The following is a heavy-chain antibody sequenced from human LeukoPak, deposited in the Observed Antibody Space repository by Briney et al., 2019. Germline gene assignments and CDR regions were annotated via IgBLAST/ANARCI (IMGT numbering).Heavy chain of an antibody. V-gene: IGHV3-23*01. CDR3: FIFKQKTSYDILTDFDY. CDR1: GFTFSNYA. J-gene: IGHJ4*02. D-gene: IGHD3-9*01. CDR2: IGGSGGST. Sequence: AGGSLRLSCEASGFTFSNYAMSYVRQAPGNGLEWVSAIGGSGGSTYYADSVKGRFTISRDNSKNTLYLQMNSLRAEDTAVYNFFIFKQKTSYDILTDFDYWGQGTLVTVSS.